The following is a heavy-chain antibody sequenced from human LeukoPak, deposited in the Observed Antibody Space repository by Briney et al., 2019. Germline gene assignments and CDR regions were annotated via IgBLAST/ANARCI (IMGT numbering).Heavy chain of an antibody. D-gene: IGHD3-22*01. CDR2: MNPNSGNT. J-gene: IGHJ4*02. CDR1: GYTFTSYD. V-gene: IGHV1-8*01. Sequence: ASVKVSCKASGYTFTSYDINWVRQATGQGLEWMGWMNPNSGNTGYAQKFQGRVTMTRNTSISTAYMELSSLRPEDTAVYYCATRPGSDYYDSSGYYADYWGQGTLVTVSS. CDR3: ATRPGSDYYDSSGYYADY.